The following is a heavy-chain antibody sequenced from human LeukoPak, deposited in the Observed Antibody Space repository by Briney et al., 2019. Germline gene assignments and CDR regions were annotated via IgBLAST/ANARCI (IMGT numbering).Heavy chain of an antibody. CDR2: IYTSGST. CDR3: ARDCSGGSCYYGMDV. D-gene: IGHD2-15*01. CDR1: GGSISSYY. V-gene: IGHV4-4*07. Sequence: SETLSLTCTVSGGSISSYYWSWIRQPAGKGREWIGRIYTSGSTNYNPSLKSRVTMSVDTSKNQFSPKLSSVTAADTAVYYCARDCSGGSCYYGMDVWGQGTTVTVSS. J-gene: IGHJ6*02.